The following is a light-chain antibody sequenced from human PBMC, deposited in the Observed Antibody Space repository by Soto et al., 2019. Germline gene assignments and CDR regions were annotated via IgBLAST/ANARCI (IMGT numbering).Light chain of an antibody. CDR1: SSDVGGYNY. V-gene: IGLV2-8*01. CDR2: EVS. CDR3: SSYAGSNNLV. J-gene: IGLJ2*01. Sequence: QSVLTQPPSASGSPGQSVTISCTGTSSDVGGYNYVSWYQQHPGKAPKLMIYEVSKRPSGVPDRFSGSKSGNTASLTVSGXXXXDEADYYCSSYAGSNNLVFGGGTQLTVL.